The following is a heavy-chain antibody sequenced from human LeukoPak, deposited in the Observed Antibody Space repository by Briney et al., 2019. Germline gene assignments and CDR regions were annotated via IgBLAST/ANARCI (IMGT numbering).Heavy chain of an antibody. Sequence: GGSLRLSCAASGFTFSNYWMSWVRQVPGKGLEWVANIKYDGSEKYFVDSVKGRFTISRDNAKNSLYLQMNSLRAEDTAVYYCAREDRDIVVVVAATQDYYYYMDVWGKGTTVTVSS. CDR2: IKYDGSEK. J-gene: IGHJ6*03. V-gene: IGHV3-7*01. CDR3: AREDRDIVVVVAATQDYYYYMDV. D-gene: IGHD2-15*01. CDR1: GFTFSNYW.